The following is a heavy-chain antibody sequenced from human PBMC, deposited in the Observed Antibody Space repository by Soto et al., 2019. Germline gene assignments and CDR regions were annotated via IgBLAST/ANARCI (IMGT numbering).Heavy chain of an antibody. J-gene: IGHJ5*02. Sequence: SVKVSCKASGGTFSSYAISWVRQAPGQGLEWMGGIIPIFGTANYAQKFQGRVTITADESTSTAYMELSSLRSEDTAVYYCARVGPKQLVGVGWFDPWGQGTLVTVSS. CDR2: IIPIFGTA. V-gene: IGHV1-69*13. CDR1: GGTFSSYA. D-gene: IGHD6-13*01. CDR3: ARVGPKQLVGVGWFDP.